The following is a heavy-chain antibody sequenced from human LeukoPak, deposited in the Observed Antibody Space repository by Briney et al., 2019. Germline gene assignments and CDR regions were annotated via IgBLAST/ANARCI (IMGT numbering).Heavy chain of an antibody. V-gene: IGHV1-46*01. CDR1: GDTFTSYF. CDR3: AREERPIAALGRGALDY. CDR2: INLSSGTA. J-gene: IGHJ4*02. D-gene: IGHD6-13*01. Sequence: ASVKVSCKASGDTFTSYFMQWVRQAPGQGLEWMGIINLSSGTATYTQKFQGRVTMTRDTSTGTVYMELSSLSSEDTAMYCCAREERPIAALGRGALDYWGQGTLVTVSS.